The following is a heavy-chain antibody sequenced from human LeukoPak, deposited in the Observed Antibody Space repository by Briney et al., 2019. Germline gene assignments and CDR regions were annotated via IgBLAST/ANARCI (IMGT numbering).Heavy chain of an antibody. CDR2: ISWNSGSI. J-gene: IGHJ4*02. CDR3: AKGTRYSTHSHEDY. Sequence: GGSLRLSCAASGFTFDDYAMHWVRQAPGKGLEWVSGISWNSGSIGYADSVKGRFTISRDNAKNSLYLQMNSLRAEDTALYYCAKGTRYSTHSHEDYWGQGTLVTVSS. D-gene: IGHD6-13*01. CDR1: GFTFDDYA. V-gene: IGHV3-9*01.